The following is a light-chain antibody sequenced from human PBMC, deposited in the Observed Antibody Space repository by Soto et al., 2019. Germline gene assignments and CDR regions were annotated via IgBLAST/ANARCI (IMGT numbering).Light chain of an antibody. Sequence: VLTQPPSASGAPGQRVTISCSGSSSNIGGNTVNWYQQLPGAAPKILIYGDNQRPSGVPDRFSVSKSGTSASLAISGLRSEDEADYYCAAWDDSLNAFVFGTGTKVTVL. CDR2: GDN. CDR3: AAWDDSLNAFV. V-gene: IGLV1-44*01. J-gene: IGLJ1*01. CDR1: SSNIGGNT.